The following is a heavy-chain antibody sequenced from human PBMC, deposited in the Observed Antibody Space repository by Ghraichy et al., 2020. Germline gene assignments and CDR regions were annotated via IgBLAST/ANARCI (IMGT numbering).Heavy chain of an antibody. D-gene: IGHD2-2*01. CDR3: ARDPYHGSLDY. J-gene: IGHJ4*02. Sequence: GGSLRLSCVAYGFTVSTSWMSWVRQAPGKGLEWVANINQDGSDKYYVASVRGRFTISRDNAKNSLYLQMNSLRAEDTAVYYCARDPYHGSLDYWGPGTLVTVSS. CDR2: INQDGSDK. V-gene: IGHV3-7*03. CDR1: GFTVSTSW.